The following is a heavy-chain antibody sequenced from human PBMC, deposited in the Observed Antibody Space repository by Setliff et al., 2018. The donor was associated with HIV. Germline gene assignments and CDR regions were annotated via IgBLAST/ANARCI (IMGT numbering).Heavy chain of an antibody. CDR3: ARDQEGSSGYFDY. V-gene: IGHV1-2*02. CDR2: INPNSGAT. Sequence: ASVKVSCKASGYTFTGYFMHWVRQAPGQGLEWMGWINPNSGATNYAQKFQGRVTMTRDTSTSTVYMELSSLRSEDTAVYYCARDQEGSSGYFDYWGQGTLVTVSS. CDR1: GYTFTGYF. J-gene: IGHJ4*02. D-gene: IGHD3-22*01.